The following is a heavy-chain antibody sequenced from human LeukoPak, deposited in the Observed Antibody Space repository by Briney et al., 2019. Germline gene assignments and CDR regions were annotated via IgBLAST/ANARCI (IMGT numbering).Heavy chain of an antibody. D-gene: IGHD1-26*01. Sequence: GGSLRLSCAASGFTFRSYWMHWVRQAPGKGLVWVSRINSDGSSTSYADSVKGRFTISRDNAKNTLYLQMNSLRAEDTAVYYCARETSIVGATRWFDPWGQGTLVTVSS. J-gene: IGHJ5*02. CDR3: ARETSIVGATRWFDP. V-gene: IGHV3-74*01. CDR2: INSDGSST. CDR1: GFTFRSYW.